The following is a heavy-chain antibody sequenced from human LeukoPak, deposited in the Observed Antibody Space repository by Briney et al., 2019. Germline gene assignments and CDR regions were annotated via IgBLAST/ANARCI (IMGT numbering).Heavy chain of an antibody. CDR2: IKQDGSEK. Sequence: GGSLRLSCAASGFTFSSYWMSWVRQAPGKGLEWVANIKQDGSEKYYVDSVKGRFTISRDNAKNSLYLQMNSLRAEDTAVYYCAKDAYNWNYHWFDPWGQGTLVTVSS. J-gene: IGHJ5*02. CDR1: GFTFSSYW. D-gene: IGHD1-7*01. CDR3: AKDAYNWNYHWFDP. V-gene: IGHV3-7*01.